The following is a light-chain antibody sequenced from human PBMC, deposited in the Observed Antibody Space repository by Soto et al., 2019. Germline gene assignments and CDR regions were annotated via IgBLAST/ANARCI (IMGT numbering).Light chain of an antibody. V-gene: IGKV1-39*01. Sequence: DIQMTQSPSSLSASVGDRVTITCRASQSISSYLNWYQQKPGKAPKLLIYTASNLQSGVPSRFSGSGSGTDFTLTISSLQPEDFATYYCQQSYSTPPTFCQGTRLEIK. CDR3: QQSYSTPPT. CDR2: TAS. CDR1: QSISSY. J-gene: IGKJ5*01.